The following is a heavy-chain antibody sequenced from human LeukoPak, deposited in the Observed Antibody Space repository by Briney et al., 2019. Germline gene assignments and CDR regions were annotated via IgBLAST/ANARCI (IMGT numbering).Heavy chain of an antibody. CDR3: ARVPLRFLEWLASGFDP. CDR2: IYYSGST. Sequence: PSETLSLTCTVSGGSISSSSYYWGWIRQPPGKGLEWIGSIYYSGSTNYNPSLKSRVTISVDTSKNQFSLKLSSVTAADTAVYYCARVPLRFLEWLASGFDPWGQGTLVTVSS. J-gene: IGHJ5*02. D-gene: IGHD3-3*01. V-gene: IGHV4-39*01. CDR1: GGSISSSSYY.